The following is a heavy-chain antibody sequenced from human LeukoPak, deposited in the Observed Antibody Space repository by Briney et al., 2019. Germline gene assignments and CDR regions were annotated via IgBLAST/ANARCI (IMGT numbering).Heavy chain of an antibody. Sequence: GGSLRLSCAASGFTFSTFAMSWVRQDPGRGLEWVSSITGAGDTTFYPESVKGRFTISRDNSKNTLYLQMNSLRVEDTALYFCVRDRNYYEALQRSYWGQGTLVTVSP. V-gene: IGHV3-23*01. D-gene: IGHD3-3*01. J-gene: IGHJ4*02. CDR3: VRDRNYYEALQRSY. CDR1: GFTFSTFA. CDR2: ITGAGDTT.